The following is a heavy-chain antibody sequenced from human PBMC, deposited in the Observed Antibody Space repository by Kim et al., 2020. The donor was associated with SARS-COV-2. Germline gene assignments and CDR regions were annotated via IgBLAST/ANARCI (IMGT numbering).Heavy chain of an antibody. J-gene: IGHJ3*02. V-gene: IGHV3-23*01. D-gene: IGHD6-13*01. Sequence: GGSLRLSCAASGFTFSSYDMSWVRQAPGKGLEWVSAISGSGGSTYYADSVKGRFTISRDNSKNTLYLQMNSLRAEDTAVYYCAKTLIAVAGTVGAYDAFDIWGQGTMVTVSS. CDR2: ISGSGGST. CDR3: AKTLIAVAGTVGAYDAFDI. CDR1: GFTFSSYD.